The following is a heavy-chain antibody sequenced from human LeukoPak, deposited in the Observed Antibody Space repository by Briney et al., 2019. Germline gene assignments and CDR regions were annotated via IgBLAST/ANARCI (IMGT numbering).Heavy chain of an antibody. D-gene: IGHD3-22*01. CDR3: ARGYHDSSGYHFDY. CDR2: MNPNSGNT. J-gene: IGHJ4*02. Sequence: SVKVSCKPSGYTFTSYDINWVRQGTGQGLEWMGWMNPNSGNTVYAQRFQGRVTMTRNTSISTAYMDLSSLRSEDTAVHYCARGYHDSSGYHFDYWGQGTLVTVSS. CDR1: GYTFTSYD. V-gene: IGHV1-8*01.